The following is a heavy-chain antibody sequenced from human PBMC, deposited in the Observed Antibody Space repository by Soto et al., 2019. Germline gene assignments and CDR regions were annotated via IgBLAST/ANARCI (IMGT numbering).Heavy chain of an antibody. V-gene: IGHV3-66*01. Sequence: EVLLVESGGGLVQPGGSLRLSCAASGFTVSSNYMSWVRQAPRKGLEWVSVIYSGGSTYYADSVKGRFTISRDNSKNALDLQMNGLKAEDTAVYYCARERALTAYYYYDYMDGWGKGTTVTV. J-gene: IGHJ6*03. CDR2: IYSGGST. CDR3: ARERALTAYYYYDYMDG. CDR1: GFTVSSNY.